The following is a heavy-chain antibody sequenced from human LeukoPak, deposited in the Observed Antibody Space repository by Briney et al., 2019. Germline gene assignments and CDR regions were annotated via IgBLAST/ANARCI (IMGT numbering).Heavy chain of an antibody. CDR3: AKDACVGDCNFHFDY. J-gene: IGHJ4*02. D-gene: IGHD2-21*02. CDR1: EFTFSSHA. V-gene: IGHV3-23*01. Sequence: GGSPRLSCAASEFTFSSHAMSWVRQAPGKGLEWVSTISGSGGSTYYANSVKGRFTISRDNSKNTLYLQMNSLRAEDSAVYYCAKDACVGDCNFHFDYWGQGTLVPVSS. CDR2: ISGSGGST.